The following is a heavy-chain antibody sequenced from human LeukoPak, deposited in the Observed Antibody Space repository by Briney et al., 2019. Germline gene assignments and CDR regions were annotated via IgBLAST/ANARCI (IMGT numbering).Heavy chain of an antibody. V-gene: IGHV1-18*01. Sequence: ASVKVSCKASGYTFTSYGISWVRQAPGQGLEWMGWISAYNGNTNYAQKVQGRVTMTTDTSTGTTYMELRSLRSDDTAVYYCARDPRETYNYDSSGSYWGQGTLVTVSS. CDR1: GYTFTSYG. CDR3: ARDPRETYNYDSSGSY. J-gene: IGHJ4*02. CDR2: ISAYNGNT. D-gene: IGHD3-22*01.